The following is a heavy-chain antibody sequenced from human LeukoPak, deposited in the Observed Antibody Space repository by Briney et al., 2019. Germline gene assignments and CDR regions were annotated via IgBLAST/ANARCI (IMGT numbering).Heavy chain of an antibody. Sequence: PGRSLRLSCAASGFTFSSYAMHWVRQAPGKGLEWVANINQDGSDKKYVDSVKGRFTISRDNAKKSLYLQMNSLRVEDTAVYYCALWGVGGIDYWGQGTLVTVSS. D-gene: IGHD3-16*01. CDR1: GFTFSSYA. CDR3: ALWGVGGIDY. CDR2: INQDGSDK. V-gene: IGHV3-7*01. J-gene: IGHJ4*02.